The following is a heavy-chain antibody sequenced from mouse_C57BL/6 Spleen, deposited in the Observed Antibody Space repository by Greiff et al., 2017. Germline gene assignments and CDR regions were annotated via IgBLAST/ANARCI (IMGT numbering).Heavy chain of an antibody. D-gene: IGHD1-1*01. J-gene: IGHJ3*01. CDR2: INYDGSST. CDR3: ARLGYYGSSYWFAY. V-gene: IGHV5-16*01. CDR1: GFTFSDYY. Sequence: EVMLVESEGGLVQPGSSMKLSCTASGFTFSDYYMAWVRQVPEKGLEWVANINYDGSSTYYLDSLKSRFIISRDNAKNILYLQMSSLKSGDTATYYCARLGYYGSSYWFAYWGQGTLVTVSA.